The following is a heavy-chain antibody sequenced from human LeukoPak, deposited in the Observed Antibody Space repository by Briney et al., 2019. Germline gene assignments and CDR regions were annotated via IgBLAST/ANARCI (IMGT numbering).Heavy chain of an antibody. D-gene: IGHD3/OR15-3a*01. CDR3: ARQTGSGLFTLP. CDR2: IYYSGNT. V-gene: IGHV4-34*01. CDR1: GGSFSGYY. J-gene: IGHJ4*02. Sequence: SETLSLTCAVYGGSFSGYYWSWIRQPPGKGLEWIGSIYYSGNTYYNASLKSQVSISIDTSKNQFSLRLTSVTAADTAVYYCARQTGSGLFTLPGGQGTLVTVSS.